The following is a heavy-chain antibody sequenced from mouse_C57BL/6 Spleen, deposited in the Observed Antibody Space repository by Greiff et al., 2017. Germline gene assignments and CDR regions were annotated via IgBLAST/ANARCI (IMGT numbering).Heavy chain of an antibody. CDR3: ARAGLRGTSFAY. CDR2: IYPGDGDT. J-gene: IGHJ3*01. Sequence: VQLQQSGPELVKPGASVKISCKASGYAFSSSWMNWVKQRPGKGLEWIGRIYPGDGDTNYNGKFKGKATLTADKSSSTAYMQLSSLTSEDSAVYFCARAGLRGTSFAYWGQGTLVTVSA. D-gene: IGHD2-4*01. V-gene: IGHV1-82*01. CDR1: GYAFSSSW.